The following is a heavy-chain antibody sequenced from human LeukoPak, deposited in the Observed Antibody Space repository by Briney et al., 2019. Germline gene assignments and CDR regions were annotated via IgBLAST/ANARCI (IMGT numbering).Heavy chain of an antibody. J-gene: IGHJ4*02. CDR2: IKQDGSEK. CDR1: GFTFSSYA. Sequence: GGSLRLSCAASGFTFSSYAMSWVRQAPGKGLEWVANIKQDGSEKYYVDSVKGRFTISRDNAKNSLYLQMSSLRAEDTAVYYCASSRIQLWLLDVDYWGQGTLVTVSS. D-gene: IGHD5-18*01. V-gene: IGHV3-7*01. CDR3: ASSRIQLWLLDVDY.